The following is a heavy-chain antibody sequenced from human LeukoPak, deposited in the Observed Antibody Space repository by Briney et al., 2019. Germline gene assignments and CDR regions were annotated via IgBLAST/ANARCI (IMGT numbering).Heavy chain of an antibody. CDR1: GFTFSDYW. J-gene: IGHJ4*02. V-gene: IGHV3-7*01. Sequence: GGSLRLSCAASGFTFSDYWMTWVRQAPGRGLECMADINEDGSETYYVYSVGGRFTISRDNAKNPLYLQMNSLRAEDTAVYYCARATIFGVVSALGPLVSWGQGTLVTVSS. D-gene: IGHD3-3*01. CDR2: INEDGSET. CDR3: ARATIFGVVSALGPLVS.